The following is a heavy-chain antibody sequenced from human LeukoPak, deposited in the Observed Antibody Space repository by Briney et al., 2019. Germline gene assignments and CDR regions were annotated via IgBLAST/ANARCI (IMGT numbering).Heavy chain of an antibody. Sequence: TGGSLRLSCAASGFTFSSYWMSWVRQAPGKGLEWVANIKQDGSEKYYVDSVKGRFTISRDNAKNSLYLQMNSLRAEDTAVYYCASIPRGDYFDYWGQGTLVTVSS. CDR3: ASIPRGDYFDY. CDR2: IKQDGSEK. J-gene: IGHJ4*02. D-gene: IGHD2-2*02. V-gene: IGHV3-7*01. CDR1: GFTFSSYW.